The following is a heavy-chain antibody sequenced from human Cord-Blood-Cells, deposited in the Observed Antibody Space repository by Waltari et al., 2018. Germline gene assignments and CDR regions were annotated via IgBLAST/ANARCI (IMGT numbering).Heavy chain of an antibody. J-gene: IGHJ5*02. CDR3: ARDRDRYSSSSNWFDP. CDR1: GYTLTGYY. Sequence: QVQLVQSGAEVKKPGASVQVSCKASGYTLTGYYMPGVRRAPGQGLEWMGWINPNSGGTNYAQKFQGRVTMTRDTSISTAYMELSRLRSDDTAVYYCARDRDRYSSSSNWFDPWGQGTLVTVSS. CDR2: INPNSGGT. D-gene: IGHD6-6*01. V-gene: IGHV1-2*02.